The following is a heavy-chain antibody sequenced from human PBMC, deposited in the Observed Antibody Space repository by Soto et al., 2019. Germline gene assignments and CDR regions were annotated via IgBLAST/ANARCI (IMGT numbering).Heavy chain of an antibody. Sequence: QVQLVESGGGVVQPGRSLRISCAASGFTFSNHAIHWIRQAPGKGLEWVAVVSYDGNNKYYGDSVKGRFTTSRDNSKNTLYLQMKSQRPEDTAIYYCARDRPTGDDWGYFDHWGQGTRVTVSS. CDR1: GFTFSNHA. CDR3: ARDRPTGDDWGYFDH. V-gene: IGHV3-30-3*01. CDR2: VSYDGNNK. D-gene: IGHD2-21*01. J-gene: IGHJ4*02.